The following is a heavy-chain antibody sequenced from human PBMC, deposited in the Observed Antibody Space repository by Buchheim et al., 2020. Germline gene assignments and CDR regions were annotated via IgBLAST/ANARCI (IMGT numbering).Heavy chain of an antibody. Sequence: EVQLLESGGDLIQPGGSLRLSCVASGFTFSSYAMTWVRQAPGKGLEWVSTISGNGGSTYYAYSLKGRFTISRDNSKNTLYLQVSGLRAEDTAEYYCAKSLYTISWSNFDYWGQGTL. D-gene: IGHD6-13*01. CDR2: ISGNGGST. CDR3: AKSLYTISWSNFDY. CDR1: GFTFSSYA. V-gene: IGHV3-23*01. J-gene: IGHJ4*02.